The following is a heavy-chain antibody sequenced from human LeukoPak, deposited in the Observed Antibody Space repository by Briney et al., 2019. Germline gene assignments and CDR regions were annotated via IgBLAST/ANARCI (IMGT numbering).Heavy chain of an antibody. V-gene: IGHV4-4*02. Sequence: SETLSLTCGVSAVSITSTNYWTWVRQPPVKGLEWIGEVNLQGSTNYNPSLMGRVAISVDMSENHISLQLTSVNAADTAVYYCAREGGPSRPLDYSGQGTLVTVSS. CDR2: VNLQGST. J-gene: IGHJ4*02. CDR3: AREGGPSRPLDY. CDR1: AVSITSTNY.